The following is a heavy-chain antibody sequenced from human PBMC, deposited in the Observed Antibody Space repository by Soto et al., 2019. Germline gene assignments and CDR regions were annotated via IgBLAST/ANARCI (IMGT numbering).Heavy chain of an antibody. CDR1: GGSFSGYY. V-gene: IGHV4-34*01. Sequence: PSETLSLTCAVYGGSFSGYYWSWIRQPPGKGLEWIGEINHSGSTNYNPSLKSRVTISVDTSKNQFSLKLSSVTAADTAVYYCARGFKTYYDFWSGYYTFDYYYGMDVWGQGTTVTVSS. J-gene: IGHJ6*02. D-gene: IGHD3-3*01. CDR2: INHSGST. CDR3: ARGFKTYYDFWSGYYTFDYYYGMDV.